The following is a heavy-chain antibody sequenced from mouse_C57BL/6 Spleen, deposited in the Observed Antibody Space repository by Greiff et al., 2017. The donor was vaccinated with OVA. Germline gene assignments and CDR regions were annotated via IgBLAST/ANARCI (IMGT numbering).Heavy chain of an antibody. J-gene: IGHJ2*01. CDR1: GFSLSTSGMG. Sequence: VKLMESGPGILQSSQTLSLTCSFSGFSLSTSGMGVSWIRQPSGKGLEWLAHIYWDDDKRYNPSLKSRLTISKDTSRNQVFLKITSVDTADTATYYCARIVRDGYYPYYFDYWGQGTTLTVSS. CDR3: ARIVRDGYYPYYFDY. CDR2: IYWDDDK. V-gene: IGHV8-12*01. D-gene: IGHD2-3*01.